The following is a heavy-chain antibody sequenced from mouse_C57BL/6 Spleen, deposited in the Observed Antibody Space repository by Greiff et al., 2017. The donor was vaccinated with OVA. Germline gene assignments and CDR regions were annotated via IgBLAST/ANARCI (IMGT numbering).Heavy chain of an antibody. J-gene: IGHJ2*01. V-gene: IGHV1-82*01. Sequence: QVQLKESGPELVKPGASVKISCKASGYAFSSSWMNWVKQRPGKGLEWIGRIYPGDGDTNYNGKFKGKATLTADKSSSTAYMQLSSLTSEDSAVYFCARSGITTVVAYYFDDWGQGTTLTVSS. CDR3: ARSGITTVVAYYFDD. D-gene: IGHD1-1*01. CDR2: IYPGDGDT. CDR1: GYAFSSSW.